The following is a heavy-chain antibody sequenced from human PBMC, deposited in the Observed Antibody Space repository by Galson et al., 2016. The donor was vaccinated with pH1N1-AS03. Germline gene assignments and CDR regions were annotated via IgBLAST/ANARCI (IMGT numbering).Heavy chain of an antibody. J-gene: IGHJ6*03. CDR2: ISYDGSDK. Sequence: SLRLSCAASGFTFSSYAMHWVRQAPGKGLEWVAVISYDGSDKYYVDSVKGRFTISRDNSKNTLYLQMNSLRAEDTAVYYCARDHDFWTGYSGGYYYYIDVWGKGTTVIVSS. CDR1: GFTFSSYA. D-gene: IGHD3/OR15-3a*01. CDR3: ARDHDFWTGYSGGYYYYIDV. V-gene: IGHV3-30*01.